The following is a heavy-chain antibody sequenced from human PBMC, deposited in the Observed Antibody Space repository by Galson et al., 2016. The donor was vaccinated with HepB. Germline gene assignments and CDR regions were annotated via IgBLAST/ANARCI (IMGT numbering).Heavy chain of an antibody. Sequence: SLRLSCAASGFTFINAWMSWVRQTPGKGLEWVARIKGKTAGGTTDYAAPVKGRFTISRDDLKNTLYLQMKGLKTEDTAVYYCATDYGSVMLSFFDYWGQGTLVTVTS. CDR3: ATDYGSVMLSFFDY. D-gene: IGHD3-16*01. J-gene: IGHJ4*02. CDR2: IKGKTAGGTT. V-gene: IGHV3-15*01. CDR1: GFTFINAW.